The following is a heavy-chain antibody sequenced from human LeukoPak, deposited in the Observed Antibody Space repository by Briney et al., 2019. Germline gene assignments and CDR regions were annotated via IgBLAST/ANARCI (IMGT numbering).Heavy chain of an antibody. D-gene: IGHD5-24*01. CDR3: TRVGYIDEGIDY. V-gene: IGHV3-7*04. CDR1: GFTFNTYS. J-gene: IGHJ4*02. Sequence: GGSLRLSCAASGFTFNTYSMNWVRQAPGKGLEWVANIKQDGSKNSYVDSVKGRFTISRDNAKNSLYLQMNSLRAEDTAIYYCTRVGYIDEGIDYWGQGTLVTVSS. CDR2: IKQDGSKN.